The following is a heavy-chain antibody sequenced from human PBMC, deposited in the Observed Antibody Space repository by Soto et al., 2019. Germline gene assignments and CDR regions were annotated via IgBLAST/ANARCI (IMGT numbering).Heavy chain of an antibody. Sequence: QVQLQESGPGLVKPSVTLSLTCAVSSGSISSSNWWSWVRQPPGKGLEWIGEIYHSGSTNYNPSLKSRVTIAVDKSKNQFSLKLSSVTAADTAVYYCARDNVEQQLARAFDIWGQGTMVTVSS. CDR3: ARDNVEQQLARAFDI. CDR1: SGSISSSNW. J-gene: IGHJ3*02. D-gene: IGHD6-13*01. CDR2: IYHSGST. V-gene: IGHV4-4*02.